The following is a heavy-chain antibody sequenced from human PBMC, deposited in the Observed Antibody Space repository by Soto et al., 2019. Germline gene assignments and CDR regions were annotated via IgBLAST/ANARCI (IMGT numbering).Heavy chain of an antibody. CDR2: INHSGST. V-gene: IGHV4-34*01. D-gene: IGHD3-9*01. CDR3: ARARYYDWCFDL. J-gene: IGHJ4*02. Sequence: SETLSLTSSVYAGSFSGYYGSWIRQPPGKGLEWIVEINHSGSTNYNPSLKSRVTISVDPSKAQFSLTMTSVTAADTAVYFCARARYYDWCFDLWGLGTPVTVSS. CDR1: AGSFSGYY.